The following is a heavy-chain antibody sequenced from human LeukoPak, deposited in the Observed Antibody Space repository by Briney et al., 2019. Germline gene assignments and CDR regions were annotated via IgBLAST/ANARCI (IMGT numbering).Heavy chain of an antibody. Sequence: ASVKVSCKVSGYTLTELSMHWVRQAPGKGLEWMGGFDPEDGETIYAQKFQGRVTMTEDTSTDTAYMELSRLRSEDTAVYYCATSEWFGELRYYFDYWGQGTLVTVSS. J-gene: IGHJ4*02. V-gene: IGHV1-24*01. CDR2: FDPEDGET. D-gene: IGHD3-10*01. CDR1: GYTLTELS. CDR3: ATSEWFGELRYYFDY.